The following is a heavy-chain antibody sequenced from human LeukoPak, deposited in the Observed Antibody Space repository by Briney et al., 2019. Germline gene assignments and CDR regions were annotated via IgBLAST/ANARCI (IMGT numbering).Heavy chain of an antibody. Sequence: GASVKVSCKASGYTFTGYYMHWVRQAPGQGLEWMGRINPNSGGTNYAQKFQGRVTMTRDTSISTAYMELSRLRSDDTAVYYCARGKKGLVRFLEWLLDWFDPWGQGTLVTVSS. J-gene: IGHJ5*02. D-gene: IGHD3-3*01. V-gene: IGHV1-2*06. CDR2: INPNSGGT. CDR3: ARGKKGLVRFLEWLLDWFDP. CDR1: GYTFTGYY.